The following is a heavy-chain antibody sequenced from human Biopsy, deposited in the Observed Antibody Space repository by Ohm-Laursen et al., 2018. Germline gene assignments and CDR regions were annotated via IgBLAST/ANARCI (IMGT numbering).Heavy chain of an antibody. CDR3: AKDWLPSADYARAYCVDV. D-gene: IGHD3-16*01. J-gene: IGHJ6*02. CDR1: GFSFSSYG. V-gene: IGHV3-30*18. CDR2: ISDDGRNE. Sequence: SLRLSCSASGFSFSSYGMYWVRQAPGKGLEWVAFISDDGRNEYYANSVKGRFTISRDNSKNTLYLQMTSLRPEDTAVYYCAKDWLPSADYARAYCVDVWGQGTMVTVSS.